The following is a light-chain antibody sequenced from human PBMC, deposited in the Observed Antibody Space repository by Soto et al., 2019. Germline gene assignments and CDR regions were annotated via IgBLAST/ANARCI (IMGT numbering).Light chain of an antibody. V-gene: IGLV2-14*01. Sequence: QSALTQPASVSGSPGQSITISCTGTSSDIGIFNYVSWYQQHPGKAPKLIIYEVTNRPSGVSDRFSGSKSGSTASLNISGLKADDEADYYCSSYTSSSALGVFGGGTKVTVL. CDR1: SSDIGIFNY. CDR2: EVT. J-gene: IGLJ3*02. CDR3: SSYTSSSALGV.